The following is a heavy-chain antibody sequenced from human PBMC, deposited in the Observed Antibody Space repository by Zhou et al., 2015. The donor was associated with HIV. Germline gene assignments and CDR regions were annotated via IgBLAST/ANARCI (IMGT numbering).Heavy chain of an antibody. CDR3: ARKRGYCSSTSCFFYYYYGMDV. J-gene: IGHJ6*02. V-gene: IGHV1-69*02. CDR2: IIPILGIA. D-gene: IGHD2-2*01. CDR1: GGTFSSYT. Sequence: QVQLVQSGAEVKKPGSSVKVSCKASGGTFSSYTISWVRQAPGQGLEWMGRIIPILGIANYAQKFQGRVTITADKSTSTAYMELSSLRSEDTAVYYCARKRGYCSSTSCFFYYYYGMDVWGQGP.